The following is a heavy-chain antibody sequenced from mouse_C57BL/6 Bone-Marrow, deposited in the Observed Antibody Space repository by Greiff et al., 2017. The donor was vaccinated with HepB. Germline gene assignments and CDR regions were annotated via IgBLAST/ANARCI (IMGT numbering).Heavy chain of an antibody. D-gene: IGHD1-1*01. CDR2: ISNGGGST. J-gene: IGHJ1*03. V-gene: IGHV5-12*01. CDR3: ARHLYYYGSSYEWYFDV. Sequence: DVHLVESGGGLVQPGGSLKLSCAASGFTFSDYYMYWVRQTPEKRLEWVAYISNGGGSTYYPDTVKGRFTISRDNAKNTLYLQMSRLKSEDTAMYYCARHLYYYGSSYEWYFDVWGTGTTVTVSS. CDR1: GFTFSDYY.